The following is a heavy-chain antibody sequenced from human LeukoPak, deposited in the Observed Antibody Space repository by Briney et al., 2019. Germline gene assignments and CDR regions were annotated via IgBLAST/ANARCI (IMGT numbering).Heavy chain of an antibody. J-gene: IGHJ6*02. CDR1: GGSVSSGGYY. CDR3: ARGRSNYYGMDV. D-gene: IGHD1-26*01. CDR2: IYYSGST. Sequence: SETLSLTCTVSGGSVSSGGYYWSWIRQHPGKGLEWIGYIYYSGSTNYNPPLKSRVTISVDTSKNLFSLKVSSVTAADTAVYYCARGRSNYYGMDVWGQGTTVTVSS. V-gene: IGHV4-61*08.